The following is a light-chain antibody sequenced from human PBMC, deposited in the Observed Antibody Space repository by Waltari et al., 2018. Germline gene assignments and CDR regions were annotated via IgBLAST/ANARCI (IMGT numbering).Light chain of an antibody. V-gene: IGLV7-46*01. J-gene: IGLJ3*02. CDR1: SGAVTSGHS. Sequence: QAVVTQEPSLTVSPGGTVTLTCGSSSGAVTSGHSPYWFQQNPGQAPRTLIYQASNRHSWTPARFSGSLLGGKAALTLSGAQPEDEAEYFCLLSYTGAWVFGGGTKLTVL. CDR3: LLSYTGAWV. CDR2: QAS.